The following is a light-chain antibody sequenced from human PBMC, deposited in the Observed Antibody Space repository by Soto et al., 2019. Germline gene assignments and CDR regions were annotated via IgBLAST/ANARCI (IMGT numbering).Light chain of an antibody. Sequence: IVMTQSPATLSVSPGERATLSCRASQSINSNLAWYQQKPGQAPRLLMFRASIRATGFPARFSGSGSGTEFNITISSLQSEDSAVYYCQQYGSSLFTFGPGTKVDIK. CDR2: RAS. CDR1: QSINSN. V-gene: IGKV3-15*01. CDR3: QQYGSSLFT. J-gene: IGKJ3*01.